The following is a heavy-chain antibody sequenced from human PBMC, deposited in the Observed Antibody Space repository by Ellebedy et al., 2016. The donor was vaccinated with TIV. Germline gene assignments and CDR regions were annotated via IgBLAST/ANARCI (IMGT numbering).Heavy chain of an antibody. J-gene: IGHJ4*02. CDR2: ISFDGSSK. D-gene: IGHD3-10*01. CDR3: ARAKVGSGQALDY. CDR1: ALTFSAYG. Sequence: GGSLRLSXAASALTFSAYGMHWVRQAPGKGLEWVALISFDGSSKYYADSVKGRFTISRDNAKNTLFLQMNSLRAEDTAVYYCARAKVGSGQALDYWGQGTLVTVSS. V-gene: IGHV3-30*03.